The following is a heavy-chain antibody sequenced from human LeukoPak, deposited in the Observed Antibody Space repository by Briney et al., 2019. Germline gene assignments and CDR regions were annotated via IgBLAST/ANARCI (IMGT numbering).Heavy chain of an antibody. D-gene: IGHD4-17*01. CDR3: ARVVATGYGDYFDAFDI. J-gene: IGHJ3*02. Sequence: GASVKVSCKASGYTFTGYYMHWVRQAPGQRLEWMGWINPNSGGTNYAQKFQGRVTMTRDTSISTAYMELSRLRSDDTAVYYCARVVATGYGDYFDAFDIWGQGTMVTVSS. CDR2: INPNSGGT. V-gene: IGHV1-2*02. CDR1: GYTFTGYY.